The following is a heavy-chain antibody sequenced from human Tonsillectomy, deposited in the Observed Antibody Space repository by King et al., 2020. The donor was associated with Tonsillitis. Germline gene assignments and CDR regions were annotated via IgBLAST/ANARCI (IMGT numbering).Heavy chain of an antibody. CDR1: GFTFNSYD. Sequence: VQLVEFGGGLVQPGGSLRLSCAASGFTFNSYDMHWVRQATGKGLEWVSAIDTTGDTYYPGSVKGRFTISRENAKNSLYLQMNSLRAGDTAVYYCSRGLMATPYFDSWAREPWSPSPQ. D-gene: IGHD5-24*01. CDR3: SRGLMATPYFDS. J-gene: IGHJ4*02. V-gene: IGHV3-13*01. CDR2: IDTTGDT.